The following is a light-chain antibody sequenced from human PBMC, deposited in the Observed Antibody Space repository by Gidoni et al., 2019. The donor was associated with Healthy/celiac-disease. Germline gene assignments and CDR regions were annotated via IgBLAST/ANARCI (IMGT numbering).Light chain of an antibody. CDR2: GAS. V-gene: IGKV3-15*01. CDR1: QSVSSN. J-gene: IGKJ1*01. Sequence: EIVMTQSPATLSVSPGERATLSCRASQSVSSNLAWYQQKPGQAPRLLLYGASTRATGIPARFRGSGSGTEFTLTISILQSEDFAVCYCQQYNNWPPLFGQGTKVEIK. CDR3: QQYNNWPPL.